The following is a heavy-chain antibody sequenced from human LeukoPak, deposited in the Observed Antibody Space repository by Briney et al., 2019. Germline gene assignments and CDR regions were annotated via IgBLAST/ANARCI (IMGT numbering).Heavy chain of an antibody. J-gene: IGHJ4*02. Sequence: SETLSLTCTVSGASISSTGYYWSWIRQPPGKGLEWIGYIYYSGSTNYNPSLKSRVTISVDTSKNQFSLKLSSVTAADTAVYYCARSHSVWTSFDYWGQGTLVTVSS. CDR1: GASISSTGYY. CDR2: IYYSGST. CDR3: ARSHSVWTSFDY. V-gene: IGHV4-61*08. D-gene: IGHD3/OR15-3a*01.